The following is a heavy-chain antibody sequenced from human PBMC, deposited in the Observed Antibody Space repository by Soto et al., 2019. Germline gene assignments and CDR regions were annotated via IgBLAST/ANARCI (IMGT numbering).Heavy chain of an antibody. V-gene: IGHV1-2*02. J-gene: IGHJ5*02. D-gene: IGHD3-22*01. Sequence: ASVKVSCKASGYTFTGYYMHWVRQAPGQGLEWMGWINPNSGSTNYAQKFQGRVTITRDTSTSTAYMELSRLRSDDTAVYYCARWAVSYYCDSPLEPWGKGPLVTVSS. CDR1: GYTFTGYY. CDR2: INPNSGST. CDR3: ARWAVSYYCDSPLEP.